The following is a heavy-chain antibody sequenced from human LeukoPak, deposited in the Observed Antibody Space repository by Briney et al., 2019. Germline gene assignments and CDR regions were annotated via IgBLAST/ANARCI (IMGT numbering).Heavy chain of an antibody. D-gene: IGHD3-10*01. CDR2: ISSSCSTI. J-gene: IGHJ5*02. CDR3: ARSKMAMVRGVLHT. V-gene: IGHV3-11*01. Sequence: GGSLRLSCAASGFTFSDYYMSWIRQAPGKGLEWASYISSSCSTIYYADSVKGRFTISRDNAKNSLYLQMNSLRAEDTAVYYCARSKMAMVRGVLHTWGQGTLVTVSS. CDR1: GFTFSDYY.